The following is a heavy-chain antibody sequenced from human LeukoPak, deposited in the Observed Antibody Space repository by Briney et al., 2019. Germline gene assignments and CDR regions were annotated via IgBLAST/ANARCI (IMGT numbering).Heavy chain of an antibody. Sequence: SSETLSLTCTVSGDSIIIYYWSWIRQPAGKGLEWLGRVYTSGSTNYNPSLKSRVTMSVDTSKNQFSLKLSSVTAADTAVYYCAREQGDILTGYSDPWGQGTLVTVSS. CDR1: GDSIIIYY. CDR2: VYTSGST. D-gene: IGHD3-9*01. CDR3: AREQGDILTGYSDP. J-gene: IGHJ5*02. V-gene: IGHV4-4*07.